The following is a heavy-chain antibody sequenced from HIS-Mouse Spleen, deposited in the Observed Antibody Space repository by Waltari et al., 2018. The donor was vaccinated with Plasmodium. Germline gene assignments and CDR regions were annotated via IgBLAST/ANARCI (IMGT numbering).Heavy chain of an antibody. D-gene: IGHD3-9*01. Sequence: VQLQQWGAGLLKPSETLSLTCAVYGGSCSGYYWSWIRQPPGKGLEWIGEINHSGSTNYNPSLKSRVTISVDTSKNQFSLKLSSVTAADTAVYYCARAPIRDAFDIWGQGTMVTVSS. CDR2: INHSGST. V-gene: IGHV4-34*01. CDR3: ARAPIRDAFDI. CDR1: GGSCSGYY. J-gene: IGHJ3*02.